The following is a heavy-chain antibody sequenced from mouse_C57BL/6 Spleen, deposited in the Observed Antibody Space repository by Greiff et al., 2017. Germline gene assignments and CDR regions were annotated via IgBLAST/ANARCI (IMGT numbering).Heavy chain of an antibody. CDR2: IYPGDGDT. J-gene: IGHJ1*03. Sequence: QVQLQQSGAELVKPGASVKISCKASGYAFSSYWMTWVKQRPGKGLEWIGQIYPGDGDTTYNGKFKGKATLTADKSSSTAYMQLSSLTSAESSVYFCAKSQASSVWYFDVWGTGTTVTVSS. CDR1: GYAFSSYW. V-gene: IGHV1-80*01. D-gene: IGHD6-1*01. CDR3: AKSQASSVWYFDV.